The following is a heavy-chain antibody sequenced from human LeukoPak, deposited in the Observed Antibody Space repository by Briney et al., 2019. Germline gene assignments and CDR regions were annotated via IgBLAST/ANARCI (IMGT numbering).Heavy chain of an antibody. CDR3: ARGSSSGWSI. Sequence: SETLSLTCTVSGGSISSNYWSWIRQPPRKGLEWIGYIFHTGSTNYNPSLKSRVTISVDTSKNQFSLQLNSVTPEDTAVYYCARGSSSGWSIWGQGTLVTVSS. J-gene: IGHJ4*02. V-gene: IGHV4-59*12. D-gene: IGHD6-19*01. CDR1: GGSISSNY. CDR2: IFHTGST.